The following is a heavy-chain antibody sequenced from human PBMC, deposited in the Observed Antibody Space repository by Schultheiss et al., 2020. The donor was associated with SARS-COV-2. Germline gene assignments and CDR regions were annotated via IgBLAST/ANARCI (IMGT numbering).Heavy chain of an antibody. Sequence: SETLSLTCTVSGGSISSGSYYWSWIRQPPGKGLEWIGYIYYSGSTNYNPSLKSRVTISVDTSKNQFSLKLSSVTAADTAVYYCARDYRDSSSWYYYYGMDVWGQGTTVTVSS. J-gene: IGHJ6*02. V-gene: IGHV4-61*01. CDR3: ARDYRDSSSWYYYYGMDV. D-gene: IGHD6-13*01. CDR2: IYYSGST. CDR1: GGSISSGSYY.